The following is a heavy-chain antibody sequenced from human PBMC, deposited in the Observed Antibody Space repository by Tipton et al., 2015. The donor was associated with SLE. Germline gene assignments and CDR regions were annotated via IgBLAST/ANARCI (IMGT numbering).Heavy chain of an antibody. J-gene: IGHJ5*02. CDR3: AREVLAAAPNSFDP. CDR1: GGTFSTSA. Sequence: QSEAEVKKPGSSVKVSCKAPGGTFSTSAISWVRQAPGQGLEWLGGIIPTFGTANYAQKFQGRLTITTDISTSTVYMELSSLRSDDTAVYYCAREVLAAAPNSFDPWGQGTLVTVSS. CDR2: IIPTFGTA. V-gene: IGHV1-69*05. D-gene: IGHD1-7*01.